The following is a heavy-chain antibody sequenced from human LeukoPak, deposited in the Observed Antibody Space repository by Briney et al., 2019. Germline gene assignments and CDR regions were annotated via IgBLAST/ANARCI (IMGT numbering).Heavy chain of an antibody. V-gene: IGHV4-59*01. Sequence: SETLSLTCTVSGGSISSYYWSWIRQPPGKGLEWIWYIYYSGRTNYNPSLKSRVTISVDTSKNQFSLKLSSVTAADTAVYYCARGTSSPKYYYYMDVWGKGTTVTVSS. D-gene: IGHD6-13*01. CDR1: GGSISSYY. CDR2: IYYSGRT. CDR3: ARGTSSPKYYYYMDV. J-gene: IGHJ6*03.